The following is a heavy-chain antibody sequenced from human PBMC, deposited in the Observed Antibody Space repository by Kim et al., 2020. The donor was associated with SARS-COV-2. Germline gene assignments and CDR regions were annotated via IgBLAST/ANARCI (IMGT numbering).Heavy chain of an antibody. Sequence: SETLSLTCAVSGGSISSSNLWSWVRQPPGKGLEWIGEIYHSGSTNYNPSLKSRVTISVDKSKNQFSLKLSSVTAADTAVYYCATTNSSPRVVYAFDIWGQGTRVTVSA. D-gene: IGHD2-8*02. V-gene: IGHV4-4*02. CDR2: IYHSGST. CDR1: GGSISSSNL. J-gene: IGHJ3*02. CDR3: ATTNSSPRVVYAFDI.